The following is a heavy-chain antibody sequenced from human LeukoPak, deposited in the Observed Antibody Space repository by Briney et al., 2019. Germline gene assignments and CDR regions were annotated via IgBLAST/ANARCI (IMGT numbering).Heavy chain of an antibody. J-gene: IGHJ3*02. CDR2: IYYSGST. D-gene: IGHD3-10*01. CDR1: GGSISSSSYY. CDR3: ARVLYLRGLDAFDI. Sequence: PSETLSLTCTVSGGSISSSSYYWGWIRQPPGKGLEWIGSIYYSGSTYYNPSVESRVTISVDTSKNQFSLKLSSVTAADTAVYYCARVLYLRGLDAFDIWGQGTMVTVSS. V-gene: IGHV4-39*01.